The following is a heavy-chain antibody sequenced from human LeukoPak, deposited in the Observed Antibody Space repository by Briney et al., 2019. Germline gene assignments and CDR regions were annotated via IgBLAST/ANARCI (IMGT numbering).Heavy chain of an antibody. CDR3: AKTLRKSSGREYFDL. V-gene: IGHV3-23*01. CDR2: VSGSGGST. CDR1: AFTFSSYA. J-gene: IGHJ2*01. D-gene: IGHD6-19*01. Sequence: QPGGSLRLSCAASAFTFSSYAMSWVRQAPGKGLEWVSAVSGSGGSTYYADSVKGRFTISRDNSKNTLYLQMNSLRAEDTAVYYCAKTLRKSSGREYFDLWGRGTLVTVSS.